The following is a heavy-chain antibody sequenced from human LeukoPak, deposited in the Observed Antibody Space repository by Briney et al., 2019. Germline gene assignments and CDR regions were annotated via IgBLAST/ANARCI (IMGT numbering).Heavy chain of an antibody. CDR1: GFTFSSYA. D-gene: IGHD6-19*01. CDR3: AKDLWDAAVAGPFDY. CDR2: ISGSGGST. Sequence: GGSLRLSCAASGFTFSSYAMSWVRQAPGKGLEWVSAISGSGGSTYYADSVKGRFTISRDNSKNTLSLQMNSLRAEDTAVYYCAKDLWDAAVAGPFDYWGQGTLVTVSS. J-gene: IGHJ4*02. V-gene: IGHV3-23*01.